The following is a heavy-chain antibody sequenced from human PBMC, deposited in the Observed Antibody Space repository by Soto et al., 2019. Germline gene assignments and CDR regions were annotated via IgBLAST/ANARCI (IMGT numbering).Heavy chain of an antibody. J-gene: IGHJ4*02. V-gene: IGHV1-8*01. CDR1: GYPFSAFD. CDR3: VRQPGGVATPGDDY. Sequence: QVQLVQSGAEVKKPGASVKVSCEASGYPFSAFDINWVRQAGGQGLEWIGWMNPDSGDTAFAQRFQDRITMTRYTSISTAYMELSRLTSDDTAVYFCVRQPGGVATPGDDYWGQGTLVTVSS. CDR2: MNPDSGDT. D-gene: IGHD2-15*01.